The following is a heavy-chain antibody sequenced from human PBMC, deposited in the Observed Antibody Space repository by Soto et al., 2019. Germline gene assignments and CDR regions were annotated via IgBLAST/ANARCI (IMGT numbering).Heavy chain of an antibody. CDR1: GFTFSSSA. D-gene: IGHD6-19*01. CDR3: AKCSVGTVRTSGWGNWFDP. Sequence: EVRLLESGGGLAQPGGSRRLSCAASGFTFSSSAMNWVRQAPGKGLEWVSSIRVGGGDTFYADSVRGRFTVSRYISRKTLYQQKNSLRAEDTAIYYCAKCSVGTVRTSGWGNWFDPWGQGTLVTVSS. J-gene: IGHJ5*02. CDR2: IRVGGGDT. V-gene: IGHV3-23*01.